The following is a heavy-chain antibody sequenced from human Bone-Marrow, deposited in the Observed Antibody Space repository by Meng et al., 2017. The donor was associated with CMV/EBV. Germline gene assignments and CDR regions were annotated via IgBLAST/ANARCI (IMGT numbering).Heavy chain of an antibody. J-gene: IGHJ6*02. D-gene: IGHD2-21*01. V-gene: IGHV5-51*01. CDR3: ARSAQSDLYEEGYYYGMDV. CDR2: IYPGDSDT. Sequence: GESLKIPCKGSGYSFPSYWIGWVRQMPGKGLEWMGIIYPGDSDTRYSPSFQGQVTISADKSISTAYLQWSSLKASDTVMYYCARSAQSDLYEEGYYYGMDVWGQGTTVTVSS. CDR1: GYSFPSYW.